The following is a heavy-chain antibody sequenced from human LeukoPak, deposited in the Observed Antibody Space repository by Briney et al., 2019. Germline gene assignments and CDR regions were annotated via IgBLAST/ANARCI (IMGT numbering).Heavy chain of an antibody. Sequence: GGPLRLSCAASGFTFSSYSMNWVRQAPGKGLEWVSSISSSSTYIYYADSVKGRFTVSRDNAKNSLYLQMNSLRAEDTAVYFCASQYTSSRIFDDWGQGTLVTVSS. D-gene: IGHD6-13*01. V-gene: IGHV3-21*01. CDR2: ISSSSTYI. CDR1: GFTFSSYS. CDR3: ASQYTSSRIFDD. J-gene: IGHJ4*02.